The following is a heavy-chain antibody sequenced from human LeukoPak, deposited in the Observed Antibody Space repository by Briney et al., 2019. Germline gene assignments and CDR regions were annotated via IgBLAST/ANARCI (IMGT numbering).Heavy chain of an antibody. CDR3: ARGRRPTYYYDSSGQTPLRWFDP. CDR2: IYYSGST. CDR1: GGSISSGGYS. V-gene: IGHV4-30-4*07. D-gene: IGHD3-22*01. Sequence: SQTLSLTCAVSGGSISSGGYSWSWIRQPPGKGLEWIGYIYYSGSTYYNPSLKSRVTISVDTSKNQFSLKLSSVTAADTAVYYCARGRRPTYYYDSSGQTPLRWFDPWGQGTLVTVSS. J-gene: IGHJ5*02.